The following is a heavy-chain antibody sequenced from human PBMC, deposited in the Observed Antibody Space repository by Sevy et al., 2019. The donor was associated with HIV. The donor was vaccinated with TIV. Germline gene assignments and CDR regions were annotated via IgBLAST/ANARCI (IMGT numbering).Heavy chain of an antibody. V-gene: IGHV1-2*02. D-gene: IGHD2-15*01. CDR1: GYTFTGHY. CDR3: ARVFPYCSGGSCYSPYDAFDI. Sequence: ASVKVSCQASGYTFTGHYMHWVRQAPGQGLEWMGWINPNGGSTDYAQKFQGRVTLTRDTSISTAYLELSRLTSDDTAVYYCARVFPYCSGGSCYSPYDAFDIWGQGTMVTVSS. CDR2: INPNGGST. J-gene: IGHJ3*02.